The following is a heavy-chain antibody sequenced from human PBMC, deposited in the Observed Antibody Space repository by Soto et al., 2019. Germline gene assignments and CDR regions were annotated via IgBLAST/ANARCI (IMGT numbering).Heavy chain of an antibody. CDR1: GYTFTNYG. CDR3: AGERQWAPLLS. D-gene: IGHD1-26*01. Sequence: QVRLVQSGLEVKKPGASVRLSCKTSGYTFTNYGVTWVRQAPGQGLEWMGWVSAYNRNTNYAQKFEDRVIMTTDTSTITAYLELRNLKSDDTAVYYCAGERQWAPLLSWGEGTLVTVS. CDR2: VSAYNRNT. J-gene: IGHJ5*02. V-gene: IGHV1-18*04.